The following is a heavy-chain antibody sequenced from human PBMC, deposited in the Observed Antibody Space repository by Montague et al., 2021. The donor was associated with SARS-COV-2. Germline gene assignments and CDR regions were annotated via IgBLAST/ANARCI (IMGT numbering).Heavy chain of an antibody. CDR2: IHYSGSN. V-gene: IGHV4-59*08. CDR1: GDSISTSY. CDR3: ARFPTSYYYDSKAAPATPDAFDI. D-gene: IGHD3-22*01. J-gene: IGHJ3*02. Sequence: SETLSLTCTVSGDSISTSYWAWIRQPPGKGLEWIGHIHYSGSNTYSPSFKSRVTISIDTPKNQFSLKLSSVTAADTAVYYCARFPTSYYYDSKAAPATPDAFDIWGQGTMVTVSS.